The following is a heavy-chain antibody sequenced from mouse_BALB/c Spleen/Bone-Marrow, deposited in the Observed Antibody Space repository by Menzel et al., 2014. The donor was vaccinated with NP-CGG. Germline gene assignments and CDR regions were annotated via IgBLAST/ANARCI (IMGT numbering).Heavy chain of an antibody. Sequence: DVMLVESGGGLVKPGGSPKLSCAASGFTFSSYTMSWVRQTPEKRLEWVATISSGGSYTYYPDSVKGRFTISRDNAKNTLYLQMSSLKSEDTAMYYCTRDLYDGYYYYAMDYWGQGTSVTVSS. J-gene: IGHJ4*01. D-gene: IGHD2-3*01. CDR2: ISSGGSYT. CDR3: TRDLYDGYYYYAMDY. CDR1: GFTFSSYT. V-gene: IGHV5-6-4*01.